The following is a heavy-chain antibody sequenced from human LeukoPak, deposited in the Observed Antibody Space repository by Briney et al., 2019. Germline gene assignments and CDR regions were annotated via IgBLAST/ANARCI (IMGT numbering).Heavy chain of an antibody. CDR3: ARGQALYYYYYYMDV. CDR2: ISSNGGST. V-gene: IGHV3-64*01. Sequence: GGSLRLSCAASGFTFSSYAMHWVRQAPGKGLEYVSAISSNGGSTYYANSVKGRFTISRDNSKNTLYLQMGSLRAEDMAVYYYARGQALYYYYYYMDVWGKGTTVTISS. J-gene: IGHJ6*03. CDR1: GFTFSSYA.